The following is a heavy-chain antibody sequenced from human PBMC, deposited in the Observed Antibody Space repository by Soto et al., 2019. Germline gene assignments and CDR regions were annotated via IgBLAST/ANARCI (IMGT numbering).Heavy chain of an antibody. D-gene: IGHD2-15*01. Sequence: QLVESGGGLVQPGGSLRLSCAASGFTVSSVHLVWVRQAPGKGLEWVSVTYSGGTTYYADSVKGRFTISRDNSKNTLYLQMTSLRADDTAVYYCARDGGYCSGGSCYSGVPWFDPWGQGTLVTVSS. CDR3: ARDGGYCSGGSCYSGVPWFDP. V-gene: IGHV3-66*01. CDR1: GFTVSSVH. J-gene: IGHJ5*02. CDR2: TYSGGTT.